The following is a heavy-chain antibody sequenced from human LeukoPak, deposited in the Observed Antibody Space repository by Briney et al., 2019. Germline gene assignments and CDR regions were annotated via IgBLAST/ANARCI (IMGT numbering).Heavy chain of an antibody. D-gene: IGHD4-17*01. CDR3: ARGLYGDDAFDI. J-gene: IGHJ3*02. CDR2: ISGSGGST. Sequence: GGSLRLSCAASGFTFSSYAMSWVRQAPGKGPEWVSAISGSGGSTYYADSVKGRFTISRDNSKNTLYLQMNSLRAEDTAVYYCARGLYGDDAFDIWGQGTMVTVSS. CDR1: GFTFSSYA. V-gene: IGHV3-23*01.